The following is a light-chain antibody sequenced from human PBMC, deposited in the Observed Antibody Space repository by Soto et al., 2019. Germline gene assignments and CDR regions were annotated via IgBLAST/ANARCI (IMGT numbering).Light chain of an antibody. V-gene: IGLV2-23*01. CDR1: SSDVGSYNL. CDR2: EGS. CDR3: CSFAGSYSYV. J-gene: IGLJ1*01. Sequence: LTQPASVSGSPGQSITISCTGTSSDVGSYNLVSWYQQHPGKAPKLMIYEGSKRPSGVSNRFSGSKSGNTASLTISGLQAEDEADYSCCSFAGSYSYVFGTGTKVTVL.